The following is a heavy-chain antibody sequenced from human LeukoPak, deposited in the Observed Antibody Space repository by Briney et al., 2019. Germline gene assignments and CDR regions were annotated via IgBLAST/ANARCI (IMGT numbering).Heavy chain of an antibody. V-gene: IGHV3-48*02. CDR3: ARGKAYSFDY. CDR1: GFTLSSYG. CDR2: LSSGSSTI. Sequence: PGGSLRLSCAASGFTLSSYGMHWVRQAPGKGLEWVSYLSSGSSTIYYADSVKGRFTISRDNAKNSLYLQMNSLRDEDTAVYYCARGKAYSFDYWGQGTLVTVSS. J-gene: IGHJ4*02.